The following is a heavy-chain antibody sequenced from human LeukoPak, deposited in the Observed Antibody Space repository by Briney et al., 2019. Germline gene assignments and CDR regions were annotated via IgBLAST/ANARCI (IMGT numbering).Heavy chain of an antibody. CDR2: ISWNSGSI. D-gene: IGHD1-26*01. J-gene: IGHJ4*02. V-gene: IGHV3-9*01. CDR3: ARLGSGFDY. Sequence: GGSLRLSCAASGFTFDDYAMHWVRQAPGKGLEWVSGISWNSGSIGYADSVKGRFTISRDNAKNSLYLQMNSLRAEDTAVYYCARLGSGFDYWGQGTLVTVSS. CDR1: GFTFDDYA.